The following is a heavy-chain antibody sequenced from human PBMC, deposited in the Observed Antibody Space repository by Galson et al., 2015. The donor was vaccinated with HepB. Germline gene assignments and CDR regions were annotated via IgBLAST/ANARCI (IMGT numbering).Heavy chain of an antibody. V-gene: IGHV4-59*01. CDR3: ATLYSYGVDAFHI. D-gene: IGHD5-18*01. Sequence: TLSLTCTVSGGSISSYYWSWIRQPPGKGLEWFGYIHYSGSTNYNPSLKNRVSISIDTSKNQFSLKLSSVTAADTAVYYCATLYSYGVDAFHIWGQGTMVTVSS. CDR2: IHYSGST. CDR1: GGSISSYY. J-gene: IGHJ3*02.